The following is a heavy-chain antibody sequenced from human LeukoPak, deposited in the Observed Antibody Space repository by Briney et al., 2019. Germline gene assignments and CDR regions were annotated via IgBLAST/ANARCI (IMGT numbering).Heavy chain of an antibody. CDR3: ARRAYSSGAH. J-gene: IGHJ4*02. D-gene: IGHD6-19*01. CDR1: GGSISSYY. CDR2: IYYSGST. Sequence: SETLSLTCTVSGGSISSYYWSWIRQPPGKGLEWIGSIYYSGSTNYNPTLKSRVTISADTSKNQFSLKLSSVTAADTAVYYCARRAYSSGAHWGQGTLVTVSS. V-gene: IGHV4-59*08.